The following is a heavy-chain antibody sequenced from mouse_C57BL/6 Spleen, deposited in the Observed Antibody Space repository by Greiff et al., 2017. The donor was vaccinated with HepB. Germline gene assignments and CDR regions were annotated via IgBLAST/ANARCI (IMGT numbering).Heavy chain of an antibody. Sequence: VKLQQPGAELVKPGASVKLSCKASGYTFTSYWMQWVKQRPGQGLEWIGEIDPSDSYTNYNQKFKGKATLTVDTSSSTAYMQLSSLTSEDSAVYYCARGETTVVATWDAMDYWGQGTSVTVSS. V-gene: IGHV1-50*01. CDR1: GYTFTSYW. D-gene: IGHD1-1*01. CDR2: IDPSDSYT. CDR3: ARGETTVVATWDAMDY. J-gene: IGHJ4*01.